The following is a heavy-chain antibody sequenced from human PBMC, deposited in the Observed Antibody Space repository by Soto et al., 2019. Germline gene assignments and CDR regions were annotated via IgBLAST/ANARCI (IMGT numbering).Heavy chain of an antibody. D-gene: IGHD2-2*01. CDR1: GGTFSRYS. CDR2: IIPIFGIA. CDR3: AREDRDRETGLVPAAIDGMDV. V-gene: IGHV1-69*08. Sequence: QVQLVQSGAEVKKPGSSVKVSCKASGGTFSRYSITWVRQAPGHGLEWIGRIIPIFGIASYAQKFQGRVTMTADGSTSTAYMELSSLRSDDTAVYYCAREDRDRETGLVPAAIDGMDVWGQGTTVTVSS. J-gene: IGHJ6*02.